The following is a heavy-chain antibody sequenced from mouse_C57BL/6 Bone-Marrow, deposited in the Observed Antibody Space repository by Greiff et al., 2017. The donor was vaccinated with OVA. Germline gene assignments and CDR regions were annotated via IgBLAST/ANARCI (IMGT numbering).Heavy chain of an antibody. V-gene: IGHV3-6*01. CDR2: ISYDGSN. Sequence: VQLQQSGPGLVKPSQSLSLTCSVTGYSITSGYYWNWIRQFPGNKLEWMGYISYDGSNNYNPSLKNRISITRDTSKNQFFLKLNSVTTEDTATYYCAREDYGSSPYWYFDVWGTGTTVTVSS. CDR3: AREDYGSSPYWYFDV. D-gene: IGHD1-1*01. J-gene: IGHJ1*03. CDR1: GYSITSGYY.